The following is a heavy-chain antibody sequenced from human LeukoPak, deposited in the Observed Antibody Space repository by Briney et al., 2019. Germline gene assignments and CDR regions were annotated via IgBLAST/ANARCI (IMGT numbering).Heavy chain of an antibody. Sequence: PGGSLRLSCAASGLSFTNYAMSWVRQAPGKGLEWVSVISGNGGTTYYADSVKGRFTISRDNSKNTLYLQMNSLRAEDTALYYCAKDVAAAYYAYDAFDIWGQGTLVTVSS. CDR3: AKDVAAAYYAYDAFDI. CDR2: ISGNGGTT. D-gene: IGHD6-13*01. CDR1: GLSFTNYA. V-gene: IGHV3-23*01. J-gene: IGHJ3*02.